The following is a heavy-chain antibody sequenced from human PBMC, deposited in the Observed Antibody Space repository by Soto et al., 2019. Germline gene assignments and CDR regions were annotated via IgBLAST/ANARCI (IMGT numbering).Heavy chain of an antibody. CDR3: AKDGQGYCISTSCSNWFDP. Sequence: GGSLRLSCAASGFTFSSYAMHWVRQAPGKGLEYVSAISSNGGSTYYANSVKGRFTISRDNSKNTLYLQMGSLRAEDMAVYYCAKDGQGYCISTSCSNWFDPWGQGTLVTVSS. V-gene: IGHV3-64*01. D-gene: IGHD2-2*01. J-gene: IGHJ5*02. CDR2: ISSNGGST. CDR1: GFTFSSYA.